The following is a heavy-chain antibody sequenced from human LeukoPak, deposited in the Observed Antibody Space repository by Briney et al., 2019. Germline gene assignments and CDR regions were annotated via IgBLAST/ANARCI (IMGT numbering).Heavy chain of an antibody. D-gene: IGHD6-19*01. J-gene: IGHJ5*02. Sequence: PSETLSLTCAVYGGSFSGYYWSWIRQPPGKGLDWIGEINHSGSTNYNPSLKSRVTISVDTSKNQFSLKLSSVTAADTAVYYCARGVAVAGRNNWFDPWGQGTLVTVSS. CDR2: INHSGST. V-gene: IGHV4-34*01. CDR1: GGSFSGYY. CDR3: ARGVAVAGRNNWFDP.